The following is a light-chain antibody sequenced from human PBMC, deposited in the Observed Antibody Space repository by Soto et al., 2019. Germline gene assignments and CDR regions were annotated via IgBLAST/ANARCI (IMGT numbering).Light chain of an antibody. V-gene: IGKV3D-20*02. CDR3: HQRSNWPPDT. CDR1: QSVSSSY. CDR2: GAS. J-gene: IGKJ5*01. Sequence: EIVMTQSPVTLSVSPGERATLSCRASQSVSSSYLAWYQQKPGQAPRLLIYGASTRATGVPARFSGSGSGTDFTLTISSLEPEDFAVYYCHQRSNWPPDTFGQGTRLEIK.